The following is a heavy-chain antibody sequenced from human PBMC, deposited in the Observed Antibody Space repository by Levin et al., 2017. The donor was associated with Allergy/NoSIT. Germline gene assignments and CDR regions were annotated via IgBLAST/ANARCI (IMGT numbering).Heavy chain of an antibody. CDR1: GGSISSYY. Sequence: SETLSLTCTVSGGSISSYYWSWIRQPPGKGLEWIGYMSYSGTTNYNPSLKSRVTVSIDTSKNQFSLKVRSVTAADTAVYYCARQGDGGRSLDLWGRGTLVTVSS. V-gene: IGHV4-59*08. CDR2: MSYSGTT. J-gene: IGHJ2*01. CDR3: ARQGDGGRSLDL. D-gene: IGHD1-26*01.